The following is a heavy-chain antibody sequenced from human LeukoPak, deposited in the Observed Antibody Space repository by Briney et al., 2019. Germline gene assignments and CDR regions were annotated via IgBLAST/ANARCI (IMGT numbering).Heavy chain of an antibody. CDR2: INYSGGAT. D-gene: IGHD6-25*01. Sequence: PGGSLRLSCAASGFTVSSNYMSWVRQAPGKGLEWVSSINYSGGATYYADSVKGRFTMSRDNSKNTLHLQMNSLRAEDTAVYYCAKGAGQGAFDIWGQGTMVTVSS. CDR1: GFTVSSNY. J-gene: IGHJ3*02. CDR3: AKGAGQGAFDI. V-gene: IGHV3-23*01.